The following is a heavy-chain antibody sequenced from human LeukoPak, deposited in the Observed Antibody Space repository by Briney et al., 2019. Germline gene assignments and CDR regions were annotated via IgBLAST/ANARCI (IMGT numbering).Heavy chain of an antibody. V-gene: IGHV1-2*02. CDR2: INPNSGGT. CDR1: GYTFTGYY. J-gene: IGHJ4*02. Sequence: GASVKVSCKASGYTFTGYYMHWVRQAPGQGLEWMGWINPNSGGTNYAQKFQGRVTMTRDTSISTAYMELSRLRSDDTAVYYCARDTYDSSGYYHYWGQGNLVTVSS. CDR3: ARDTYDSSGYYHY. D-gene: IGHD3-22*01.